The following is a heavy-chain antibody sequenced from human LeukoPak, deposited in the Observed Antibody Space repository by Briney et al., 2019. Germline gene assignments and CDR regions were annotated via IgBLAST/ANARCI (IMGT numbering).Heavy chain of an antibody. J-gene: IGHJ5*02. D-gene: IGHD4-11*01. V-gene: IGHV1-18*04. CDR2: ISAYNGNT. CDR3: ARETTGDWFDP. CDR1: GYTFTGYY. Sequence: ASVKVSCKASGYTFTGYYMRWVRQAPGQGLEWMGWISAYNGNTNYAQKLQGRVTMTTDTSTSTAYMELRSLRSDDTAVYYCARETTGDWFDPWGQGTLVTVSS.